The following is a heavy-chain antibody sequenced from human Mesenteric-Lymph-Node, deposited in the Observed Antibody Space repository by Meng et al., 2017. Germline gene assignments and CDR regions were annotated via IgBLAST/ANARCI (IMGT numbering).Heavy chain of an antibody. CDR2: INLNSGVP. CDR3: AAFYYARLGYFRADY. V-gene: IGHV1-2*06. Sequence: QVQLVQSGAEVKKPGASVKVSCKASGYTFTGYYIHWVRQAPGQGLEWMGRINLNSGVPPSPPKFQGRVTMTWDTSISAAQMELSSLRSDDTAVYYCAAFYYARLGYFRADYWGQGSLVTVSS. D-gene: IGHD3-10*01. J-gene: IGHJ4*02. CDR1: GYTFTGYY.